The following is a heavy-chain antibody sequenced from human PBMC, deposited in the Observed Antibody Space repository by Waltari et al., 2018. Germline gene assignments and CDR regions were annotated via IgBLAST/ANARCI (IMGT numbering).Heavy chain of an antibody. CDR3: ARTSGGSCYSGVCYYYGMDV. CDR1: GYTFTSYA. V-gene: IGHV1-3*01. Sequence: QVQLVQSGAEVKKPGASVKVSCKASGYTFTSYAMHWVRQAPGQRLEWMGWINAGNGNTKYSQKFQGRVTITRDTSASTAYMELSSLRPEDTAVYYCARTSGGSCYSGVCYYYGMDVWGQGTTVTVSS. D-gene: IGHD2-15*01. J-gene: IGHJ6*02. CDR2: INAGNGNT.